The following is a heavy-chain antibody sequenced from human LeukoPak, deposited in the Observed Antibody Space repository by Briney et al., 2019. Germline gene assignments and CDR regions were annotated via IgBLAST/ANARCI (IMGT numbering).Heavy chain of an antibody. Sequence: NPGGSLRLSCAASGFTFSSYSMNWVRQAPGKGLEWVSSISSSSSYIYYADSVKGRFTISRDNAKNSLYLQMNSLRAEDTAVYYCAKRIAAAGARYFDYWGQGTLVTVSS. CDR3: AKRIAAAGARYFDY. D-gene: IGHD6-13*01. CDR1: GFTFSSYS. J-gene: IGHJ4*02. CDR2: ISSSSSYI. V-gene: IGHV3-21*04.